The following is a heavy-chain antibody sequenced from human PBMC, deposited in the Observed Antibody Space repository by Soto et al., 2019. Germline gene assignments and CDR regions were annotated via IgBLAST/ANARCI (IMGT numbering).Heavy chain of an antibody. J-gene: IGHJ4*02. CDR3: ARAPYYVARGAYSRAVIDY. D-gene: IGHD3-10*02. CDR2: ISNSDNTI. Sequence: QVQLVESGGGLVKPGGSLRLSCAASGFTFSDYYMSWIRQAPGKGREWVSYISNSDNTIYYVDSVKGRFTISRDNAKNSRYLEMKSRRSEATAVYYCARAPYYVARGAYSRAVIDYWCQGILVTFSS. CDR1: GFTFSDYY. V-gene: IGHV3-11*01.